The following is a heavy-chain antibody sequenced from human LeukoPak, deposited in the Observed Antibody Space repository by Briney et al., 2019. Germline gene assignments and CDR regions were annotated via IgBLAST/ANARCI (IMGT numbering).Heavy chain of an antibody. CDR2: IYTSGST. CDR1: GGSISSYY. D-gene: IGHD3-10*01. Sequence: SETLSLTCTVSGGSISSYYWSWIRQPPGKGLEWIGYIYTSGSTNYNPSLKSRVTISVDTPKHQFSLKLSSVTAADTAVYYCARHRVAMVQYNWFDPWGQGTLVTVSS. J-gene: IGHJ5*02. CDR3: ARHRVAMVQYNWFDP. V-gene: IGHV4-4*09.